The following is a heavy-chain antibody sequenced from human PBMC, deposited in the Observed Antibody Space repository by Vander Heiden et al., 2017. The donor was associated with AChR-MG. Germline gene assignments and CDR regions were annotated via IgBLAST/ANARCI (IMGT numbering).Heavy chain of an antibody. J-gene: IGHJ4*02. Sequence: QVQLVQSGAEVKKPGASVKVSCKASGYTFTSYYMHWVRQAPGQGLEWMGIINPSGGSTSYAQKFQGRVTMTRDTSTSTVYMELSSLRSEDTAVYYCARDRTDDSSGYLTHFDYWGQGTLVTVSS. CDR1: GYTFTSYY. CDR2: INPSGGST. D-gene: IGHD3-22*01. CDR3: ARDRTDDSSGYLTHFDY. V-gene: IGHV1-46*01.